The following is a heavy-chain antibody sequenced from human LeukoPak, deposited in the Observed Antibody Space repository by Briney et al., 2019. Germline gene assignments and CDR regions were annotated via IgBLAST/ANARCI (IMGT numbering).Heavy chain of an antibody. CDR3: ARGRYYDFWSAKGTFDY. D-gene: IGHD3-3*01. CDR2: IYYSGST. CDR1: GGSISYYY. Sequence: SETLSLTCTVSGGSISYYYWSWIRQPPGKGLEWIGYIYYSGSTNYNPSLKSRVTISVDTSKNQFSLKLSSVTAADTAVYYCARGRYYDFWSAKGTFDYWGQGTLVTVSS. V-gene: IGHV4-59*12. J-gene: IGHJ4*02.